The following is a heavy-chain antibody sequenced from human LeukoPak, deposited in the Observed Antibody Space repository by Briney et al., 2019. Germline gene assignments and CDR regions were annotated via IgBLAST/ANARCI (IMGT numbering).Heavy chain of an antibody. J-gene: IGHJ3*02. V-gene: IGHV3-9*01. D-gene: IGHD3-22*01. CDR1: GFTFNDHA. CDR2: INWNSDNI. CDR3: ARASYYYDTTGLGAVDI. Sequence: GGSLRLSCAASGFTFNDHAMYWVRQAPGKGLELVSGINWNSDNIGYADSVKGRFTISRDDAKNSLFLQMNSLRAEDTALYYCARASYYYDTTGLGAVDIWGQGTLLTVSS.